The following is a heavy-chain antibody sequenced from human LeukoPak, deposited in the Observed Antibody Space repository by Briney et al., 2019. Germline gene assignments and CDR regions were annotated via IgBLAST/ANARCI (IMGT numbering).Heavy chain of an antibody. CDR1: GGTFSSYA. CDR3: ARDSLLSYGDYVLDYYGMDV. V-gene: IGHV1-69*04. Sequence: ASVKVSCKASGGTFSSYAISWVRQAPGQGLEWMGRIIPILGIANYAQKFQGRVTITADKSTSTAYMVLSSLRSEDTAVYYCARDSLLSYGDYVLDYYGMDVWGQGTTVTVSS. D-gene: IGHD4-17*01. J-gene: IGHJ6*02. CDR2: IIPILGIA.